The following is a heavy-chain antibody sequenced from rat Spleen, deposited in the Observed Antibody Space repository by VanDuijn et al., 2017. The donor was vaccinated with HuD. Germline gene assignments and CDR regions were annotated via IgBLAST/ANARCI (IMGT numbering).Heavy chain of an antibody. CDR1: GFTFSNYY. D-gene: IGHD5-1*01. V-gene: IGHV5-7*01. J-gene: IGHJ2*01. CDR3: TTQWERYH. CDR2: ISNGGTRS. Sequence: EVQLVESGGGLVQPGRSLKLSCAASGFTFSNYYMAWVRQAPKKGLEWVATISNGGTRSYYPDSVKGRFTISRDNAKSSLYLLMNSLRSEDTATYYCTTQWERYHWGQGVMVTVSS.